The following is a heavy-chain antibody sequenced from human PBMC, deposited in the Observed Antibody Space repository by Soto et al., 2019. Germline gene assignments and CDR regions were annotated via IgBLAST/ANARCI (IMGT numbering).Heavy chain of an antibody. D-gene: IGHD3-10*01. CDR1: GFTLGRYG. J-gene: IGHJ4*02. CDR2: VSPNGQGI. Sequence: GGSMRLSCAASGFTLGRYGMSWVRLAPGKGLGWVSAVSPNGQGIYYADSVRGRFTISRDFSKNTVFLHMDSLRAEDTAVYYCAKDRDYPRDYFHYWGQGTLVTVSS. CDR3: AKDRDYPRDYFHY. V-gene: IGHV3-23*01.